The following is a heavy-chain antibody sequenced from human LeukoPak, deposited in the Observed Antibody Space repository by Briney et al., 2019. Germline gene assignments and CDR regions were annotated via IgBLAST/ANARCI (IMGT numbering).Heavy chain of an antibody. CDR2: LIPIFGTA. V-gene: IGHV1-69*05. CDR3: ARTPQHSYYYYNMDV. D-gene: IGHD5-18*01. J-gene: IGHJ6*03. CDR1: GGTFSTYA. Sequence: GSSVKVSCKASGGTFSTYATTWGPQAPGQGLEWRGGLIPIFGTANYAQKFQDRGTITTHASTSTVYMELTSLRSEDTAVYYCARTPQHSYYYYNMDVWGKGTTDTVAS.